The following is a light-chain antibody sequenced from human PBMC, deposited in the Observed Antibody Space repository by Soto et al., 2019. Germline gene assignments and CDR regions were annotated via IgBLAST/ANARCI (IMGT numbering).Light chain of an antibody. J-gene: IGKJ4*01. Sequence: DIQMTQSPSSVSASVGDRVTITCRASQGISSWIAWYQQKPGKAPKLLIYAASSLQSGVPSRFSGSGSGTDFTLTISSLQPEDFATYCCQQANSFPRLTFGGGTKVEIK. CDR3: QQANSFPRLT. CDR1: QGISSW. CDR2: AAS. V-gene: IGKV1-12*01.